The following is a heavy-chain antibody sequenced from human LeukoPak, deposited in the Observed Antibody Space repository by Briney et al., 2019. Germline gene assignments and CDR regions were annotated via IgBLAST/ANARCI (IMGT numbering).Heavy chain of an antibody. CDR1: GGSITSGKYY. CDR3: ARHPNYYYYYMDV. CDR2: IYYSGNA. V-gene: IGHV4-39*01. J-gene: IGHJ6*03. Sequence: SETLSLTCTVSGGSITSGKYYWVWIRQPPGKGLEWIGTIYYSGNAYYNPSLKSRVTISVDTSKNQFSLKLSSVTAADTAVYYCARHPNYYYYYMDVWGKGTTVTISS.